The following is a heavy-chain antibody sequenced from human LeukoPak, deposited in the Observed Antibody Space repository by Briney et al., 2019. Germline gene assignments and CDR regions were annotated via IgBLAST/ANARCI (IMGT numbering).Heavy chain of an antibody. CDR2: INHSGST. J-gene: IGHJ3*02. Sequence: SETLSPTCAVYGGSFSGYYWSWIRQPPGKGLEWIGEINHSGSTNYNPSLRSRVTISVDTSKNQFSLKLSSVTAADTAVYYCARGIPKRDYSSSWYPDAFDIWGQGTMVTVSS. V-gene: IGHV4-34*01. CDR3: ARGIPKRDYSSSWYPDAFDI. CDR1: GGSFSGYY. D-gene: IGHD6-13*01.